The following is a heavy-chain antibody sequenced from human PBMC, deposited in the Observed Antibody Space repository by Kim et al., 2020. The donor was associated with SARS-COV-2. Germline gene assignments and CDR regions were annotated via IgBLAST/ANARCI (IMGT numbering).Heavy chain of an antibody. CDR3: ARDSSSSLGWFDP. CDR1: GFTFSSYA. Sequence: GGSLRLSCAASGFTFSSYAMHWVRQAPGKGLEWVAVISYDGSNKYYADSVKGRFTISRDNSKNTLYLQMNSLRAEDTAVYYCARDSSSSLGWFDPWGQGT. D-gene: IGHD6-13*01. V-gene: IGHV3-30*04. J-gene: IGHJ5*02. CDR2: ISYDGSNK.